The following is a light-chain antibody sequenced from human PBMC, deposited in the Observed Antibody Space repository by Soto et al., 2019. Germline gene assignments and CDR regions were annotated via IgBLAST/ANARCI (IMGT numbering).Light chain of an antibody. V-gene: IGKV3-15*01. CDR1: QRVSSN. CDR3: QQYNNWPPRT. CDR2: GAS. Sequence: EIVMTQSPATLSVSPGERATLSCRASQRVSSNFAWYQQKPGQAPRLLIYGASTRATGIPARFSGSGSGTEFTLTISSLQSEDFAVYYCQQYNNWPPRTFGQGTKVEIK. J-gene: IGKJ1*01.